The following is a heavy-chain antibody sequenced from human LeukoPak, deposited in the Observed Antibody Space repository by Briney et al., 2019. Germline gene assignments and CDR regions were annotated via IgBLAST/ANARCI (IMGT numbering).Heavy chain of an antibody. D-gene: IGHD6-13*01. CDR3: ARGPSIAAATPNFDY. CDR2: ISYDGSNK. V-gene: IGHV3-30*04. CDR1: GFTFSSYA. Sequence: GRSLRLSCAASGFTFSSYAMHWVRQAPGKGLEWVAVISYDGSNKYYADSVKGRFTISRDNSKNTLYLQMNSLRAEDTAVYYCARGPSIAAATPNFDYWGQGTLVTVSS. J-gene: IGHJ4*02.